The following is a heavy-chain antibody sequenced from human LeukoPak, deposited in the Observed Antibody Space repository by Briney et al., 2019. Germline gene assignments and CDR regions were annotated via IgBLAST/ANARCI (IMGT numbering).Heavy chain of an antibody. D-gene: IGHD6-13*01. CDR3: ARVGGIAAAGAGDI. CDR2: MNPNSGGT. Sequence: GASVKVSCKASGHTFTSYDINWVRQATGQGLEWMGWMNPNSGGTNYAQKFQGRVTMTRDTSISTAYMELSRLRSDDTAVYYCARVGGIAAAGAGDIWGQGTLVTVSS. V-gene: IGHV1-2*02. CDR1: GHTFTSYD. J-gene: IGHJ1*01.